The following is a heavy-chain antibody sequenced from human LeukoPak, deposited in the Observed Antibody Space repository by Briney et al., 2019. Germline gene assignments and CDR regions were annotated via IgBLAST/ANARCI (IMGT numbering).Heavy chain of an antibody. CDR2: IYYSGST. D-gene: IGHD3-10*01. CDR1: GYSISSGYY. Sequence: SETLSLTCTVSGYSISSGYYWGWIRQPPGKGLEWIGSIYYSGSTYYNPSLKSRVTISVDTSKNQFSLKLSSVTAADTAVYYCASATYYYGSGSYYPFDYWGQGTLVTVSS. V-gene: IGHV4-38-2*02. CDR3: ASATYYYGSGSYYPFDY. J-gene: IGHJ4*02.